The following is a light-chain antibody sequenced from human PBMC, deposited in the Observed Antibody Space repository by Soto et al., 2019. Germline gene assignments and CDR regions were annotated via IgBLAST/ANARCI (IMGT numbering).Light chain of an antibody. CDR2: GAS. CDR3: QQYGSSWT. V-gene: IGKV3-20*01. CDR1: QSVGSY. J-gene: IGKJ1*01. Sequence: EILLTQSPATLSFSPGERSXLXXRASQSVGSYLAWYQQKPGQAPRLLIYGASSRATGIPDRFSGSGSGTDFTLTISRLEPEDFAVYYCQQYGSSWTFGQGTKVDIK.